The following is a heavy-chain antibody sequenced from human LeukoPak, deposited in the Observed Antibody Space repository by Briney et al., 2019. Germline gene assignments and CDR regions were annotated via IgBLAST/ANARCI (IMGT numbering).Heavy chain of an antibody. CDR2: INSDGSST. J-gene: IGHJ6*03. V-gene: IGHV3-74*01. CDR3: ARGESNYGSGYYYYMDV. D-gene: IGHD4-11*01. CDR1: GFTFSSYW. Sequence: GGSQSLSCAPSGFTFSSYWMHWPRQAPGKGLVWFSRINSDGSSTSYADSVKGRFTISRDNAKNTLYLQMNSLRAEDTAVYYCARGESNYGSGYYYYMDVCGKGTTVTVSS.